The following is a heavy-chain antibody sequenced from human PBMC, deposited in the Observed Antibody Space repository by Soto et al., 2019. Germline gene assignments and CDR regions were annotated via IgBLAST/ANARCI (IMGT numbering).Heavy chain of an antibody. D-gene: IGHD3-22*01. CDR3: AKVSTYYDDSSGYSRDY. CDR2: ISGSGGST. Sequence: GGSLRLSCAASGFTFSSYAMSWVRQPPGKGLEWVSAISGSGGSTYYADSVKGRFTISRDNSKNTLYLQMNSLRAEDTAVYYCAKVSTYYDDSSGYSRDYWGQGTLVTVSS. J-gene: IGHJ4*02. V-gene: IGHV3-23*01. CDR1: GFTFSSYA.